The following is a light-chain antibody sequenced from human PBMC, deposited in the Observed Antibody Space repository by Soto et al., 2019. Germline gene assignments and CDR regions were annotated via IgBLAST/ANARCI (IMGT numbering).Light chain of an antibody. CDR2: AAS. Sequence: IQMTQSPSTLSGSVGDRVTITCRASQTISSWLAWYQQKPGKAPKLLISAASRLQSGVPSRFSGRGSGTDFTLTISSLQPEDFATYYCLQDYDYPRTFGQGTKVDIK. CDR1: QTISSW. CDR3: LQDYDYPRT. J-gene: IGKJ1*01. V-gene: IGKV1-6*01.